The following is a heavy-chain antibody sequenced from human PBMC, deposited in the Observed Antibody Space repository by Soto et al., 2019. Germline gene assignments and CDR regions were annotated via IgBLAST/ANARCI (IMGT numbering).Heavy chain of an antibody. CDR3: ASLSGREPRGYYYYYMEV. Sequence: PSETLSLTCAVYGGSFSGYYWSWIRQPPGKGLEWIGEINHSGSTNYNPSLKSRVTISVDTSKNQFSLKLSSVTAADTAVYYCASLSGREPRGYYYYYMEVWGKGTTVTVSS. CDR2: INHSGST. V-gene: IGHV4-34*01. J-gene: IGHJ6*03. CDR1: GGSFSGYY.